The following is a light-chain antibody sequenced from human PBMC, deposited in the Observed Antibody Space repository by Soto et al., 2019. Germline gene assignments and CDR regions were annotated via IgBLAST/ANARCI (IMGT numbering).Light chain of an antibody. CDR3: QLLT. V-gene: IGKV3-20*01. J-gene: IGKJ4*01. CDR1: QSISSGF. Sequence: EIVLTQSPGTLSLSPGGRATLSCRASQSISSGFLAWYQQKPGQAPRLLIHGASSSDTGIPDRFSGSGSGTDFTLIISRLEAEDFAVYYCQLLTFGGGTKVEIK. CDR2: GAS.